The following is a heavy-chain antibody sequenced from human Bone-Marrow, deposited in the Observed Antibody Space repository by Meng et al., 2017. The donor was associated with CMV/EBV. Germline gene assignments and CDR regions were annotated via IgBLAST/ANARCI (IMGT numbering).Heavy chain of an antibody. CDR2: IYYSGST. CDR1: GGSISSGDYY. D-gene: IGHD3-9*01. Sequence: SETLSLTCTVSGGSISSGDYYWTWIRQPPGKGLEWIGYIYYSGSTFYNPSLKSRVTMSVDTSKNQFSLNLNSVTAADTAVYYCAAGYYNPDYWGQGTLVTFSS. J-gene: IGHJ4*02. CDR3: AAGYYNPDY. V-gene: IGHV4-30-4*08.